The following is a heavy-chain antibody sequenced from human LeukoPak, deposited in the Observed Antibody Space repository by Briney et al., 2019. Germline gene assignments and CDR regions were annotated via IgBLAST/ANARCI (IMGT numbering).Heavy chain of an antibody. J-gene: IGHJ5*02. CDR3: ARASDPWLQLT. CDR1: GFTFRNYW. CDR2: IKGDGSEK. V-gene: IGHV3-7*05. D-gene: IGHD5-24*01. Sequence: GGSLRLSCAASGFTFRNYWMIWVRQAPGKGLEWLGNIKGDGSEKRYADSVRGRFTISRDNAQTSLYLQMNSLRAEDTAVYYCARASDPWLQLTWGQGTLVTVSS.